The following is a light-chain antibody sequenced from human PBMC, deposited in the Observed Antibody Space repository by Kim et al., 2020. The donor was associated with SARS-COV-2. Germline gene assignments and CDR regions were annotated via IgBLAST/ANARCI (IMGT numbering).Light chain of an antibody. CDR3: SSYTSSSTLV. CDR2: DVS. CDR1: SNDVGGYNY. V-gene: IGLV2-14*03. J-gene: IGLJ2*01. Sequence: QSALTQPASVSGSPGQSITISCTGTSNDVGGYNYVSWYQQHPGKAPKLMIYDVSNRPSGVSNRFSGSKSGNTASLTISGLQAEDEADYYCSSYTSSSTLVFGRGTQLTVL.